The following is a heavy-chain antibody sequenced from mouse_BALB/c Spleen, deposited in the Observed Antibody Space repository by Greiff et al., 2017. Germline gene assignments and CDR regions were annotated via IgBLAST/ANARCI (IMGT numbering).Heavy chain of an antibody. V-gene: IGHV8-8*01. CDR1: GFSLSTFGMG. CDR2: ICWDDDK. J-gene: IGHJ2*01. CDR3: AQSSNWGYYFDY. D-gene: IGHD4-1*01. Sequence: QVTLKESGPGLLKPSQTLSLSCSSSGFSLSTFGMGVGRIRQPSGKGREWLAHICWDDDKYYNPSLKSQLTISKDTSRNQVFLRITSVDAAATATYYCAQSSNWGYYFDYWGQGTTLTVSS.